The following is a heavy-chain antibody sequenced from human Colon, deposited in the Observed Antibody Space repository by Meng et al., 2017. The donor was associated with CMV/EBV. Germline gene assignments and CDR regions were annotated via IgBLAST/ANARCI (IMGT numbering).Heavy chain of an antibody. V-gene: IGHV3-7*01. CDR2: IKPDGSEQ. CDR3: SSCGGDCFYNNYYGMDF. J-gene: IGHJ6*02. D-gene: IGHD2-21*01. CDR1: GFTFDTYW. Sequence: GESLKISCAASGFTFDTYWMSWVRQAPGKGLQWVANIKPDGSEQYYEDSVKGRFTISRDNAKKSLYLQMNSLRAEDTAVYYCSSCGGDCFYNNYYGMDFWGQGTTVTVSS.